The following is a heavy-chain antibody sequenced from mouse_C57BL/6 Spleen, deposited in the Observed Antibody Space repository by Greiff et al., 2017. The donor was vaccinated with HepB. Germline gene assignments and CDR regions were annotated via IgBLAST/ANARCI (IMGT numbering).Heavy chain of an antibody. J-gene: IGHJ4*01. CDR2: INPYNGGT. V-gene: IGHV1-19*01. CDR1: GYTFTDYY. D-gene: IGHD2-5*01. Sequence: EVQVVESGPVLVKPGASVKMSCKASGYTFTDYYMNWVKQSHGKSLEWIGVINPYNGGTSYNQKFKGKATLTVDKSSSTAYMELNSLTSEDSAVYYCARSNYYAMDYWGQGTSVTVSS. CDR3: ARSNYYAMDY.